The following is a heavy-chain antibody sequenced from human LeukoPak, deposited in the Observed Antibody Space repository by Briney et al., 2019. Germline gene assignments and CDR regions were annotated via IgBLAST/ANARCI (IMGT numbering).Heavy chain of an antibody. J-gene: IGHJ4*02. D-gene: IGHD4-17*01. V-gene: IGHV3-30*02. CDR3: AKDRDCGDYDPFDY. Sequence: PGGSLRLSCAPSGFSFSSYGMHWGRQAPGKGVGWGAFIRYEGSIKYTTGSVKGRFTTSRDNSKNTLYLHMNSMRAEDTAGYYCAKDRDCGDYDPFDYWGQGTLVTVSS. CDR1: GFSFSSYG. CDR2: IRYEGSIK.